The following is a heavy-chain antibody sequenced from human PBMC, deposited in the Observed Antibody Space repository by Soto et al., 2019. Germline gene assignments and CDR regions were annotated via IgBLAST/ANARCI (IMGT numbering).Heavy chain of an antibody. CDR3: VRGGHGSGSYLGSY. CDR2: IRQDGGAQ. D-gene: IGHD3-10*01. Sequence: GGSLRLSCVASGFTFTTYWMSWVRQAPGKGLEWVANIRQDGGAQYYVDSVKGRFTISRDNAKNSVYLQMVSLRAEDTAVYYCVRGGHGSGSYLGSYWGQGILVTVSS. V-gene: IGHV3-7*03. CDR1: GFTFTTYW. J-gene: IGHJ4*02.